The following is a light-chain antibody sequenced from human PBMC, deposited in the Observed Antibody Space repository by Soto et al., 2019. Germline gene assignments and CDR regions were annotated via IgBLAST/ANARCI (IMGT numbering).Light chain of an antibody. CDR2: VAS. J-gene: IGKJ5*01. Sequence: EIVLTQSPGTLSLSPGERATLSCRASQSVSSSYLAWYQQKPAQAPRLLIYVASRRATGIPDRFSGSGSGTDFTLTISRLETEDFAVYYCQQYGSSPPITFGQGTRLEIK. CDR1: QSVSSSY. CDR3: QQYGSSPPIT. V-gene: IGKV3-20*01.